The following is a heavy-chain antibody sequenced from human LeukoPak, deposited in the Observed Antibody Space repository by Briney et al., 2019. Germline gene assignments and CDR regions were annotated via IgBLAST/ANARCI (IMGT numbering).Heavy chain of an antibody. D-gene: IGHD5-12*01. J-gene: IGHJ4*02. V-gene: IGHV3-13*04. CDR2: IGTAADT. CDR3: ARASGYGGLDY. Sequence: PGGSLRLSCAASGFTFRNYDMHWVRQATGKGLEWVSAIGTAADTHYLDSVKGRFTISRENAKNSLYLQMNSLRAGDTAVYYCARASGYGGLDYWGQGTLVTVSS. CDR1: GFTFRNYD.